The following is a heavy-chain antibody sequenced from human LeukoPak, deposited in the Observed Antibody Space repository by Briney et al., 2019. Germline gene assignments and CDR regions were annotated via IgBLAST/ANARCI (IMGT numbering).Heavy chain of an antibody. D-gene: IGHD2-2*01. CDR3: ARGRLGRQHASFFDS. CDR2: IYYSGST. Sequence: SETLSLTCSVSDGSMGTYYWGWIRQPPGKRLEWIGYIYYSGSTTYNPSLKSRVTVSVDTSKNQFSLKLTPMTAADTAVYYCARGRLGRQHASFFDSWGHGTLVTVSS. J-gene: IGHJ4*01. CDR1: DGSMGTYY. V-gene: IGHV4-59*08.